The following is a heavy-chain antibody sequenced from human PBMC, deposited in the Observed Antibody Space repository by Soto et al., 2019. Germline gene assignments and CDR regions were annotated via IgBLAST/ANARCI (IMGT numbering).Heavy chain of an antibody. CDR1: GFTFSSYA. Sequence: EVQLLESGGGLLQPGGSLRLSCAASGFTFSSYAMNWFRQAPGKGLGWVSVISGSGGSTYYADSVKGRFNISRDNSYKPMSIHMNSLRAEDTAIYYCAKAISGYKGPNDHWGLGARITVS. D-gene: IGHD3-22*01. CDR2: ISGSGGST. J-gene: IGHJ4*02. V-gene: IGHV3-23*01. CDR3: AKAISGYKGPNDH.